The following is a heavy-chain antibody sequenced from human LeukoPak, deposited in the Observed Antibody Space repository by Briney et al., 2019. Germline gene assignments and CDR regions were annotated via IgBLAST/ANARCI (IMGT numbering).Heavy chain of an antibody. V-gene: IGHV5-51*01. CDR2: IYPGDSDT. CDR1: GYSFTSYW. CDR3: ARQSTKSFDF. J-gene: IGHJ4*02. Sequence: GESLKISCKGSGYSFTSYWIGWVRQMPGKGLEWMGIIYPGDSDTTYSPSFQGQVTMSVDKSISTAYLQWSSLKASDTAIYYCARQSTKSFDFWGQGTLVTVSS.